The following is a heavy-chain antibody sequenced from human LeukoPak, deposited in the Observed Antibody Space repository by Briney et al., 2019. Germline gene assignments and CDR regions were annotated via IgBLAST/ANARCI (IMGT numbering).Heavy chain of an antibody. CDR2: ISSSSSYI. V-gene: IGHV3-21*04. Sequence: PGGSLRLSCAASGFTFSSYSMNWVRQAPGKGLEWVSSISSSSSYIYYADSVKGRFTISRDNAKNSLYLQMNSLRAEDTAVYYCAKDNYDILTGLDYYYYYMDVWGKGTTVTVSS. D-gene: IGHD3-9*01. J-gene: IGHJ6*03. CDR1: GFTFSSYS. CDR3: AKDNYDILTGLDYYYYYMDV.